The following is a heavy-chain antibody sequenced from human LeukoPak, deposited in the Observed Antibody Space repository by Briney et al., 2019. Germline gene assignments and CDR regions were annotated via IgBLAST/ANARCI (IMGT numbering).Heavy chain of an antibody. V-gene: IGHV4-61*09. Sequence: SETLSLTCTVSGDSMNSGSYFWNWIRQPAGKGLEFIGHIYSSGSTHYNPSLKSRVTISVDTSKNQISLKLSSMTAADTAVYYCARVGGDYSYYYMDVWGKGTSVTVSS. CDR1: GDSMNSGSYF. CDR2: IYSSGST. CDR3: ARVGGDYSYYYMDV. D-gene: IGHD2-21*01. J-gene: IGHJ6*03.